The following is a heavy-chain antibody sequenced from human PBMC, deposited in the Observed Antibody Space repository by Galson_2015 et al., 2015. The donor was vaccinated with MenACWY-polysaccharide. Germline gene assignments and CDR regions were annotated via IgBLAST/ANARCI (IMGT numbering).Heavy chain of an antibody. J-gene: IGHJ6*03. D-gene: IGHD5-18*01. CDR3: AKAGFTYDSFNYYYMDV. CDR2: ISYDGSNK. V-gene: IGHV3-30*18. Sequence: LRLSCAASGFTFSRYGMHWVRQAPGKGLEWVALISYDGSNKYHADSVKGRFTISRDNSKNTLFLQMHSLRVEDTAVYYCAKAGFTYDSFNYYYMDVWGEGTTVTVSS. CDR1: GFTFSRYG.